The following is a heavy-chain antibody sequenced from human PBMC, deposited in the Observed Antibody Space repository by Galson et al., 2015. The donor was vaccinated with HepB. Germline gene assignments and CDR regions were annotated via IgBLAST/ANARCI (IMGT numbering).Heavy chain of an antibody. D-gene: IGHD3-10*01. Sequence: LSLTCTVSGGSISSYYWSWIRQPPGKGLEWIGYIYYSGSTNYNPSLKSRVTISVDTSKNQFSLKLSSVTAADTAVYYCARRLWFGDDAFDIWGQGTMVTVSS. J-gene: IGHJ3*02. CDR3: ARRLWFGDDAFDI. CDR2: IYYSGST. CDR1: GGSISSYY. V-gene: IGHV4-59*01.